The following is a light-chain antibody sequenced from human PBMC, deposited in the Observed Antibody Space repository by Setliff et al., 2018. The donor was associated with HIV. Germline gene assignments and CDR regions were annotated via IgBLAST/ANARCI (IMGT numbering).Light chain of an antibody. Sequence: QSALAQPASVSGSPGQSITISCTGTSSDVGGYNFVSWYQQHPGKAPKLMIYDDSRRPSGVSNRFSGSKSANTASLTISGLQAEDEADYYCSSYTSRTPLYLFGTGTKVTVL. CDR2: DDS. J-gene: IGLJ1*01. CDR3: SSYTSRTPLYL. V-gene: IGLV2-14*01. CDR1: SSDVGGYNF.